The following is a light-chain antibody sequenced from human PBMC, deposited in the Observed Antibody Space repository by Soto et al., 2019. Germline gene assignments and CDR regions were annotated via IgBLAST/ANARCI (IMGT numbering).Light chain of an antibody. CDR2: AAS. J-gene: IGKJ2*01. CDR1: QGIRND. Sequence: AIQMTQSPSSVGDRVTITCRASQGIRNDLGWYQQKPGKAPKLLVYAASSLQTGVPSRFSGSGSGTDFTLTISSLQPEDFATYYCLQDYNYPYTFGQGPKLEIK. CDR3: LQDYNYPYT. V-gene: IGKV1-6*01.